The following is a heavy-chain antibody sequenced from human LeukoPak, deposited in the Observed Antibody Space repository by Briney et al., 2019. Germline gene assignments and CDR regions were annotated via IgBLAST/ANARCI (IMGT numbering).Heavy chain of an antibody. CDR2: TYYRSKWYN. CDR3: ARGAGWAFDY. V-gene: IGHV6-1*01. Sequence: SQTLSLTCAISGDIVSSNSVTWNWIRQSPSRGREWLGRTYYRSKWYNDYAASVKGRMTINPDTSKNQFSLQLNSVTPEDTAVYYCARGAGWAFDYWGQGTLVTVSS. J-gene: IGHJ4*02. D-gene: IGHD1-1*01. CDR1: GDIVSSNSVT.